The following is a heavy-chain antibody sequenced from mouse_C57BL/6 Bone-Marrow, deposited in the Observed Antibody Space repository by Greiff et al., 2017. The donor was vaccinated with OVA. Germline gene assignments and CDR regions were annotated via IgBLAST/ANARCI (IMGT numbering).Heavy chain of an antibody. D-gene: IGHD1-1*01. CDR2: IDPENGDT. Sequence: EVKVVESGAELVRPGASVKLSCTASGFNIKDDYMHWVKQRPEQGLEWIGWIDPENGDTEYASKFQGKATITADTSSNTAYLQLSSLTSEDTAVYYCTLPIYYYGSSYLYYFDYWGQGTTLTVSS. J-gene: IGHJ2*01. CDR3: TLPIYYYGSSYLYYFDY. V-gene: IGHV14-4*01. CDR1: GFNIKDDY.